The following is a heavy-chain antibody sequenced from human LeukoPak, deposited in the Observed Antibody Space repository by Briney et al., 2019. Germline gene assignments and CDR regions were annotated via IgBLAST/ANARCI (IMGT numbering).Heavy chain of an antibody. V-gene: IGHV4-31*03. Sequence: SETLSLTCTVSGGSISSGGYYWRWIRQHPGKGLEWIGYIYYSGSTYYNPSLKSRVTISVDTSKNQFSLKLSSVTAADTAVYYCARDRKYSNSYFDYWGQGTLVTVSS. CDR1: GGSISSGGYY. D-gene: IGHD4-11*01. CDR3: ARDRKYSNSYFDY. J-gene: IGHJ4*02. CDR2: IYYSGST.